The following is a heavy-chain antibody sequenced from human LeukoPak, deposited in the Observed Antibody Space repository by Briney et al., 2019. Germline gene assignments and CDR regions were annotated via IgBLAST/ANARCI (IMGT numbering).Heavy chain of an antibody. D-gene: IGHD3-10*01. CDR1: GGSFSGYY. J-gene: IGHJ3*02. CDR3: AREDYGSGTVDI. Sequence: SSETLSLTCAVYGGSFSGYYWSWIRQPPGKGLEWIGEINHSGSTNYNPSLKSRVTISVDKSKDQFSLKLSSVTAADTAVYYCAREDYGSGTVDIWGQGTMVTVSS. CDR2: INHSGST. V-gene: IGHV4-34*01.